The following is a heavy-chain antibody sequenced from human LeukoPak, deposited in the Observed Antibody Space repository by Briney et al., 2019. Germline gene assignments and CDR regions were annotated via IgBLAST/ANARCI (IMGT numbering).Heavy chain of an antibody. Sequence: PSETLSLTCTVSGGSISSYYWSWIRQPPGKGLEWIGYIYYSGSTNYNPSLKSRVTISVDTSKNQFSLKLSSVTAADTAVYYRARDQVVVVVAAARDYYYYGMDVWGKGTTVTVSS. D-gene: IGHD2-15*01. J-gene: IGHJ6*04. CDR1: GGSISSYY. CDR2: IYYSGST. CDR3: ARDQVVVVVAAARDYYYYGMDV. V-gene: IGHV4-59*01.